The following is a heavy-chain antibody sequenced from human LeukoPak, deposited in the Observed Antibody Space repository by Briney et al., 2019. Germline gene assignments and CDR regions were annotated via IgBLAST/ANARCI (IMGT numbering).Heavy chain of an antibody. J-gene: IGHJ4*02. D-gene: IGHD2-15*01. Sequence: ASVKVSCKASGYTFTSYGISWVRQAPGQGLEXXXXXXAYNGNTNYSQKLQGRVTMTTDTSTSTAYMELRSLRSDDTAVYYCARDQGYCSGGSCSEFDYWGQGTLVTVSS. V-gene: IGHV1-18*01. CDR3: ARDQGYCSGGSCSEFDY. CDR1: GYTFTSYG. CDR2: XXAYNGNT.